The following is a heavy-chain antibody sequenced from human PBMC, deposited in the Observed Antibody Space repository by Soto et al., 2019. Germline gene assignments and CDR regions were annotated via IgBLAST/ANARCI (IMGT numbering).Heavy chain of an antibody. CDR2: IVVGSGNT. J-gene: IGHJ6*02. Sequence: SVKVSCKASGFTFTSSAVQWVRQARGQRLEWIGWIVVGSGNTNYAQKFQERVTITRDMSTSTAYMELSSLRSEDTAVYYCAADPGYGSGSYYNVNYYYYGMDVWGQGTTVTSP. CDR1: GFTFTSSA. CDR3: AADPGYGSGSYYNVNYYYYGMDV. V-gene: IGHV1-58*01. D-gene: IGHD3-10*01.